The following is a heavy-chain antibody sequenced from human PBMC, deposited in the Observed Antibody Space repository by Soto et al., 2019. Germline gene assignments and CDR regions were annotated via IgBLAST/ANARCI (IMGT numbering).Heavy chain of an antibody. D-gene: IGHD6-13*01. J-gene: IGHJ5*02. V-gene: IGHV1-8*01. CDR3: ARGRPYSSSWYPNWFDP. CDR2: MNPNSGNT. CDR1: GYTFTSYD. Sequence: GASVKVSCKASGYTFTSYDINWVRQATGQGLEWMGWMNPNSGNTGYAQKFQGRVTMTRNTSISTAYMELSSLRSEDTAVYYCARGRPYSSSWYPNWFDPWGQGTLVTVSS.